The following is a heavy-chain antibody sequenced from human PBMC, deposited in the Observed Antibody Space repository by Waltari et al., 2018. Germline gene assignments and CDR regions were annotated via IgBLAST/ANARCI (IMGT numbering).Heavy chain of an antibody. Sequence: QVQLVESGGGVVQPGRSLRLSCAASGFTFSSYGMHWVRQAPGKGLEWVAVIWYDGRNKYYADSVKGRCTISRDNSKTTLYLQMNSLRAEDTAVYYCARDSASSGYLPTPANWYFDLWGRGTLVTVSS. CDR2: IWYDGRNK. V-gene: IGHV3-33*01. CDR3: ARDSASSGYLPTPANWYFDL. CDR1: GFTFSSYG. D-gene: IGHD3-22*01. J-gene: IGHJ2*01.